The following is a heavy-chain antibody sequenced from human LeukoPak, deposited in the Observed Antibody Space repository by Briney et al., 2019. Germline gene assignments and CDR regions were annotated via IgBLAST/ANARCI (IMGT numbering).Heavy chain of an antibody. V-gene: IGHV4-59*08. CDR3: AGHHPRNTVDF. CDR1: GGPISRYY. D-gene: IGHD2/OR15-2a*01. CDR2: ISDIGSI. J-gene: IGHJ4*02. Sequence: SETLSLTCTVSGGPISRYYWIWIRQPPGKGLEWIAYISDIGSINYNPSLKSRVTISLDTSKNQFSLKLSSVTAADTAVYYCAGHHPRNTVDFWGQGTLVTVSS.